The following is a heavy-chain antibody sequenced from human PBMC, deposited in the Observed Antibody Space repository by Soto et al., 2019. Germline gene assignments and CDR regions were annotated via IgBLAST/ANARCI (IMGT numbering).Heavy chain of an antibody. CDR1: GFTFNTYV. CDR3: ARRARTATTNWGAFDV. V-gene: IGHV3-23*01. J-gene: IGHJ3*01. CDR2: ISYSADKT. Sequence: GGSLRLSXAASGFTFNTYVMNWVRQARGKGLEWVSTISYSADKTHYADSVKGRFTISRDNSRDTLFLQMNSLRADDAAVYYCARRARTATTNWGAFDVWGQGTMVTVSS. D-gene: IGHD1-7*01.